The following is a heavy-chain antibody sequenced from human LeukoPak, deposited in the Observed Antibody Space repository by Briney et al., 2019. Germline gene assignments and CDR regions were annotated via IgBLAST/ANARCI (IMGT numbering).Heavy chain of an antibody. J-gene: IGHJ4*02. CDR2: INQDGTEK. CDR1: GFTFTAYW. CDR3: ARAKMTTTYYFDY. V-gene: IGHV3-7*03. D-gene: IGHD1-1*01. Sequence: GGSLRLSCAASGFTFTAYWMSWVRQLPGKGLEWVANINQDGTEKYYVDSVKGRFTISRDNSKNTLYLQMNSLRAEDTAVYYCARAKMTTTYYFDYWGQGTLVTVSS.